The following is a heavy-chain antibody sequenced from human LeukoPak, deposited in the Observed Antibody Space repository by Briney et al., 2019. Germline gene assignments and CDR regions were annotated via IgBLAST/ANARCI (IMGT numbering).Heavy chain of an antibody. Sequence: SETLSLTCTVSGYSISSGYYWGWIRQPPGKGLEWIGNIYHSGGTYYNPSLKSRVTISVDTSKNQFSLKLSSVTAADTAVYYCAKLNNYDLMIDYWGQGTLVTVSS. V-gene: IGHV4-38-2*02. CDR1: GYSISSGYY. CDR2: IYHSGGT. CDR3: AKLNNYDLMIDY. J-gene: IGHJ4*02. D-gene: IGHD3-3*01.